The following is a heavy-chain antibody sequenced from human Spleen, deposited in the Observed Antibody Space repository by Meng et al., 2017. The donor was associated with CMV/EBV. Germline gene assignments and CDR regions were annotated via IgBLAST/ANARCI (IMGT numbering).Heavy chain of an antibody. CDR3: ARDLGGVDCSSTSCYTPGFDP. J-gene: IGHJ5*02. D-gene: IGHD2-2*02. CDR1: SYA. Sequence: SYAMHWVRQAPGKGLEWVAVISYDGSNKYYADSVKGRFTISRDNSKNTLYLQMNSLRAEDTAVYYCARDLGGVDCSSTSCYTPGFDPWGQGTLVTVSS. V-gene: IGHV3-30-3*01. CDR2: ISYDGSNK.